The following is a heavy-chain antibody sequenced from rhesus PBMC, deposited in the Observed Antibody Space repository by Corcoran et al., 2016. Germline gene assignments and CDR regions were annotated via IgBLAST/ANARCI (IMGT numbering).Heavy chain of an antibody. CDR1: GGSISGGYD. D-gene: IGHD6-25*01. J-gene: IGHJ6*01. CDR2: IYGSSGST. V-gene: IGHV4-76*01. CDR3: GRGSWNGVLDS. Sequence: QVQLQESGPGVVKPSETLSLTCAVSGGSISGGYDWSWIRQPPGKGLEWIGYIYGSSGSTNYNPSLKNRVTISKDASKNEFSLKLSSVTAADTAVYYCGRGSWNGVLDSWGQGVVVTVSS.